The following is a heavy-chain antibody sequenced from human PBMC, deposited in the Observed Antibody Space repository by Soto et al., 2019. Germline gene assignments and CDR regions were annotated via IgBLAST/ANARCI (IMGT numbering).Heavy chain of an antibody. D-gene: IGHD6-19*01. CDR3: ARESPAAVAGPRWFFY. Sequence: ASVKVSCKASGYTFNNYPMHWVRQAPGQRLEWMGWINAGNGNTKYSQKFQGRVTITRDTSASTAYMELSSLRSEDTAVYYCARESPAAVAGPRWFFYWGQGTLVTVSS. CDR2: INAGNGNT. V-gene: IGHV1-3*01. CDR1: GYTFNNYP. J-gene: IGHJ4*02.